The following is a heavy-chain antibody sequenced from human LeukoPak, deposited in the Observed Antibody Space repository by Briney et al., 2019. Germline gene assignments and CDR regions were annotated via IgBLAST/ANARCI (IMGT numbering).Heavy chain of an antibody. J-gene: IGHJ3*02. V-gene: IGHV6-1*01. CDR1: GDSVSSNSAA. CDR3: ASESGGYRPRGAFDI. Sequence: SQTLSLTCAISGDSVSSNSAAWNWIRQSPSRGLEWLGSTYYRSKWYNDYAVSVKSRTTINPDTSKNQFSLQLNSVTPEDTAVYYCASESGGYRPRGAFDIWGQGTMVTVSS. D-gene: IGHD2-15*01. CDR2: TYYRSKWYN.